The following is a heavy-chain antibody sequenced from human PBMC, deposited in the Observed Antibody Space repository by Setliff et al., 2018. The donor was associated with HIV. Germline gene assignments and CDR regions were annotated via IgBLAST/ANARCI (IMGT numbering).Heavy chain of an antibody. D-gene: IGHD3-22*01. CDR1: DDSFSNYD. Sequence: SETLSLTCVVSDDSFSNYDWTWIRQSPGKALEWIGYISSSGTTNYNPSLRSRVTISMETSNTRFSLWLRSATAADTAVYYCARVRLTMIMMVDYFDQWGQGTLVTVSS. V-gene: IGHV4-59*12. CDR2: ISSSGTT. CDR3: ARVRLTMIMMVDYFDQ. J-gene: IGHJ4*02.